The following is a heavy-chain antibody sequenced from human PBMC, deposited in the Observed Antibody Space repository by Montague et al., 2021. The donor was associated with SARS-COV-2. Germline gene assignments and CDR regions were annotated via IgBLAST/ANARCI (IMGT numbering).Heavy chain of an antibody. D-gene: IGHD6-13*01. CDR1: GGSISSGSYY. J-gene: IGHJ6*03. CDR2: IYTSGST. Sequence: TLSLTCTVSGGSISSGSYYWSWIRQPAGKGLEWIGRIYTSGSTNYNPSLKSRVTISVDTSKNQFSLKLSSVTAADPAVYYCASGIAATYYYYMDVWGKGTTVTVSS. CDR3: ASGIAATYYYYMDV. V-gene: IGHV4-61*02.